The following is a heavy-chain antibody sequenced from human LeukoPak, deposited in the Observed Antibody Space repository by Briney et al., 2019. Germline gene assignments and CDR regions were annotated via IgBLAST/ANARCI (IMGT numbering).Heavy chain of an antibody. J-gene: IGHJ6*02. Sequence: SETLSLTCTVSGGSISSYYWSWIRQPPGKGLEWIGYIYYSGSTNYNPSLKSRVTISVDTSKNQFSLKLSSVTAADTAVYYCARAGGDYVGYYYGMDVWGQGTTVTVSS. V-gene: IGHV4-59*12. CDR2: IYYSGST. CDR3: ARAGGDYVGYYYGMDV. CDR1: GGSISSYY. D-gene: IGHD3-16*01.